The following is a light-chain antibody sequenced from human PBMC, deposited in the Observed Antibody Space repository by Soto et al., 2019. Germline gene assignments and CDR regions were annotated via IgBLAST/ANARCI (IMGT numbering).Light chain of an antibody. CDR2: EVS. J-gene: IGLJ3*02. Sequence: QSALTQPPSASGSPGQSVTISCTGTSSDVGGYNYVSWYQQHPGKAPKVMIYEVSKRPSGVPDRISGSKSGNTAFLTVSGLQAEDEADYYCQSYDSSLSIWVFGGGTKVTVL. CDR1: SSDVGGYNY. CDR3: QSYDSSLSIWV. V-gene: IGLV2-8*01.